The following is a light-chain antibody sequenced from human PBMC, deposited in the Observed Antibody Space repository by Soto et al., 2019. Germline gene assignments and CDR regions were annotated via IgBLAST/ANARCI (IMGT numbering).Light chain of an antibody. CDR2: GAL. CDR3: QQYGSSPRRA. CDR1: QSVATSY. Sequence: DIVLTQSPGTLSLSPGERATLSCRASQSVATSYLAWYQQKPGQAPRLVIYGALNRATGIPDRFSGSGSGTDFTLTISRLEPEDFAVYYCQQYGSSPRRAFGGGTKVEIK. V-gene: IGKV3-20*01. J-gene: IGKJ4*01.